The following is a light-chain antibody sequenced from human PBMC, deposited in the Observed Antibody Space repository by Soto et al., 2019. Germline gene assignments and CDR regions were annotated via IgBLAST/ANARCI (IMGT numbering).Light chain of an antibody. J-gene: IGKJ1*01. Sequence: EIVMTQSPATLSVSPGERAILSCRASQSVSSNLAWYQQKPGQAPRLLIYGASTRATGIPARFSGSGSGTEFTLTISSLQSEDFAVYDCQQYNNWPRTFGQGTKVEIK. V-gene: IGKV3-15*01. CDR3: QQYNNWPRT. CDR2: GAS. CDR1: QSVSSN.